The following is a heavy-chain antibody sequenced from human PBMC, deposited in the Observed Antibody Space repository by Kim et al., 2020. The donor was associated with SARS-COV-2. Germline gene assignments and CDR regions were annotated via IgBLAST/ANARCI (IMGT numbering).Heavy chain of an antibody. D-gene: IGHD3-22*01. CDR2: ISGSGGTT. V-gene: IGHV3-23*01. CDR1: GFTFSSYA. J-gene: IGHJ5*02. CDR3: AIQTFINYYDSSGYYGS. Sequence: GGSLRLSCAVSGFTFSSYAMSWVRQAPGKGLEWVSAISGSGGTTYYADSVKGRFTISRDNSKNTLYLPMNSLRAEDTAVYYCAIQTFINYYDSSGYYGSWGQGTLVTVSS.